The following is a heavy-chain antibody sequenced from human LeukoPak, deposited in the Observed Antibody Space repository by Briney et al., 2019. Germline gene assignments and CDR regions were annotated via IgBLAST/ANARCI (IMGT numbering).Heavy chain of an antibody. D-gene: IGHD6-13*01. CDR2: IYTSGST. CDR1: GGSISSYY. J-gene: IGHJ3*02. CDR3: ATSIAAAGHDAFDI. V-gene: IGHV4-4*07. Sequence: SETLSLTCTVSGGSISSYYWRWIRQPAGKGLEWIGRIYTSGSTNYNPSLKSRATMSVDTSKNQFSLKLSSVTAADTAVYYCATSIAAAGHDAFDIWGQGTMVTVSS.